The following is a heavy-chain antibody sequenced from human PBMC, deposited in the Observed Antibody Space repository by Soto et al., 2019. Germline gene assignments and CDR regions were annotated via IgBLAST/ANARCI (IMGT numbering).Heavy chain of an antibody. V-gene: IGHV3-30*18. CDR2: ISYDGSNK. CDR3: AKERGSVGYDYFDY. Sequence: GGSLRLSCAASGFTFSSYGMHWVRQAPGKGLEWVAVISYDGSNKYYADSVKGRFTISRDNSKNTLYLQMNSLRAEDTAVYYCAKERGSVGYDYFDYWGQGTLVTVSS. CDR1: GFTFSSYG. J-gene: IGHJ4*02. D-gene: IGHD5-12*01.